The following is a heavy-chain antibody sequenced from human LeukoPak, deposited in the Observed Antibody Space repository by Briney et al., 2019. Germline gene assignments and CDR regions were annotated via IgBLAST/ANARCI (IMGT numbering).Heavy chain of an antibody. Sequence: SSETLSLTCTVSGGSISSSSYYWGWIRQPPGKGLEWIGSIYYSGSTYYNPSLKSRVTISVDTSKNQFSLKLTSATVADTAIYYCARDRVGGWYWLDSWGQGTLVTVSS. CDR3: ARDRVGGWYWLDS. CDR1: GGSISSSSYY. D-gene: IGHD6-19*01. CDR2: IYYSGST. V-gene: IGHV4-39*07. J-gene: IGHJ5*01.